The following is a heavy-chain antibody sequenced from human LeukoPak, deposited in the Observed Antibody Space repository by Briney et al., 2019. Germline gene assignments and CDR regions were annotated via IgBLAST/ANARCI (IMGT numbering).Heavy chain of an antibody. Sequence: GGSLRLSCAASGFTFSSMNWVRQAPGKGLEWVSSISSSSSYIYYADSVKGRFTISRDNAKNSLYLQMNSLRAEDTAVYYCARDRIAVAATETSFDYWGQGTLVTVSS. CDR2: ISSSSSYI. D-gene: IGHD6-19*01. CDR1: GFTFSS. J-gene: IGHJ4*02. CDR3: ARDRIAVAATETSFDY. V-gene: IGHV3-21*01.